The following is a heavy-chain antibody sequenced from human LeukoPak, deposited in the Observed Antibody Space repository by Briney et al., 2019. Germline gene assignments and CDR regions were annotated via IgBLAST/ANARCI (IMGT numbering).Heavy chain of an antibody. CDR3: ARQKRGYGSGSYPDY. Sequence: SQTLSLTCTVSGGSISSGSYYWSWIRQPPGKGLEWIGYIYYSGSTNYNPSLKSRVTISVDTSKNQFSLKLSSVTAADTAVYYCARQKRGYGSGSYPDYWGQGTLVTVSS. J-gene: IGHJ4*02. CDR2: IYYSGST. CDR1: GGSISSGSYY. D-gene: IGHD3-10*01. V-gene: IGHV4-61*01.